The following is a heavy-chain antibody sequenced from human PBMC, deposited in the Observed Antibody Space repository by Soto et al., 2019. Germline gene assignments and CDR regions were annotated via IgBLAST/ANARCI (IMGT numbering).Heavy chain of an antibody. CDR2: ISADNGHT. Sequence: QVQLVQSGAEVKKPGASVKVSCKASGYTFTSYGFSWVRQAPGQGLEWMGWISADNGHTEYSQKLQGRVTMTTDTSTSTAYVELRSLRSDDTAVYYGARVVWGGIAAAGTDYWGQGTLVTVSS. CDR1: GYTFTSYG. V-gene: IGHV1-18*01. D-gene: IGHD6-13*01. CDR3: ARVVWGGIAAAGTDY. J-gene: IGHJ4*02.